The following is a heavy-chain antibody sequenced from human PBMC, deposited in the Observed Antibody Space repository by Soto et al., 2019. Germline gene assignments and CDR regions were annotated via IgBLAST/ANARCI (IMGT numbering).Heavy chain of an antibody. Sequence: QVQLQESGPGLVKPSETLSLTCTVSGGSISSYYWSWIRQPPGKGLEWIGYIYYSGSTNYNPSLKSRVTITVDTSKNQFTLKLSSVTATDTAVYYCARSMPDYYDSSGYPYVMNWFDPWGQGTLVTVSS. J-gene: IGHJ5*02. CDR2: IYYSGST. CDR1: GGSISSYY. D-gene: IGHD3-22*01. CDR3: ARSMPDYYDSSGYPYVMNWFDP. V-gene: IGHV4-59*01.